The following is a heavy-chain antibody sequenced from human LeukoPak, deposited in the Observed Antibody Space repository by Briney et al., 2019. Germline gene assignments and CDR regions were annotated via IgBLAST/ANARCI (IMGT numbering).Heavy chain of an antibody. CDR1: GFTVSSNY. Sequence: PGGSLRLSCAASGFTVSSNYMSWVRQAPGKGLEWVSVIYSGGSTYYADSVKGRFTISRDNSKNTLYLQMNSLRAEDTAVYYCARVRDNWNVAVYDYWGQGTLVTVSS. V-gene: IGHV3-53*01. CDR3: ARVRDNWNVAVYDY. J-gene: IGHJ4*02. CDR2: IYSGGST. D-gene: IGHD1-20*01.